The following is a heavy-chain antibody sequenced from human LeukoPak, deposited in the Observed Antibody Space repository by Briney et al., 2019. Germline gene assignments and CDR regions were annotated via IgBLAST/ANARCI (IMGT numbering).Heavy chain of an antibody. V-gene: IGHV4-59*01. CDR3: ARLFSSSSGRAFDT. J-gene: IGHJ3*02. CDR1: GGSINSLY. CDR2: IYGSGST. D-gene: IGHD6-6*01. Sequence: SETLSLTCNVSGGSINSLYWSWIRQPPGKGLEWIGYIYGSGSTNYNPSLKSRVTISVDTSNNQFSLRLNSVTAADTAVYYCARLFSSSSGRAFDTWGQGTIVTVSS.